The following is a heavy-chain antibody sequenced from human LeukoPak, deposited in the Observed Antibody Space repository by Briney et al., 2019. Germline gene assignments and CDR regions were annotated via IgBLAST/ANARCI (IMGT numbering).Heavy chain of an antibody. D-gene: IGHD1-1*01. V-gene: IGHV4-59*01. J-gene: IGHJ4*02. CDR3: ARATRTTIDY. CDR1: GGSISSYY. Sequence: SETLSLTCTVSGGSISSYYWSWIRQPPGMGLEWIGYIYYSGNTNYNPSLKSRVTISVDTSKNQFSLKLSSVTAADTAVYYCARATRTTIDYWGQGTLVTVPS. CDR2: IYYSGNT.